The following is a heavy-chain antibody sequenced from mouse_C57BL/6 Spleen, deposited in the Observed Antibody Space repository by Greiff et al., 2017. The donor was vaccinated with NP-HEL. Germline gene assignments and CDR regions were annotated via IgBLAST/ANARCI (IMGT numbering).Heavy chain of an antibody. J-gene: IGHJ2*01. CDR2: IYPRSGNT. V-gene: IGHV1-81*01. D-gene: IGHD2-4*01. CDR1: GYTFTSYG. CDR3: ARDSGDDDEGGGYFDD. Sequence: QVQLQQSGAELARPGASVKLSCKASGYTFTSYGISWVKQRTGQGLEWIGEIYPRSGNTYYNEKFKGKATLTADKSSSTAYMELRSLTSEDSAVYVCARDSGDDDEGGGYFDDWGKGTTLTVSS.